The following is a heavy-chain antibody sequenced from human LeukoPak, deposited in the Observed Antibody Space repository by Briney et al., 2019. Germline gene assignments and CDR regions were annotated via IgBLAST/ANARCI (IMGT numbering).Heavy chain of an antibody. V-gene: IGHV3-21*01. D-gene: IGHD2-2*01. CDR1: GFTFSSYS. Sequence: GGSLRLSCAASGFTFSSYSMNWVRQAPGKGLEWVSSISSSSSYIYYADSVKGRFTISRDNAKNSLYLQMNSLRAEDTAVYYCARDRYQLLFGYYYYGVDVWGQGTTVTVSS. J-gene: IGHJ6*02. CDR2: ISSSSSYI. CDR3: ARDRYQLLFGYYYYGVDV.